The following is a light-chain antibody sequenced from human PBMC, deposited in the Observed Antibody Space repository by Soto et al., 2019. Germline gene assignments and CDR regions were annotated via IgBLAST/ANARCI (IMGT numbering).Light chain of an antibody. CDR1: QSVSSRN. J-gene: IGKJ2*01. CDR2: GAS. CDR3: LRYGDSPPAYT. V-gene: IGKV3-20*01. Sequence: EIVLTQSPGTVSLSPGERATLSCRASQSVSSRNLAWYRQKPGQAPSLLIFGASNRATGIPDRFSGSGSGIDFTFTISRLEPEDCAVYYCLRYGDSPPAYTFGQGTKLEIK.